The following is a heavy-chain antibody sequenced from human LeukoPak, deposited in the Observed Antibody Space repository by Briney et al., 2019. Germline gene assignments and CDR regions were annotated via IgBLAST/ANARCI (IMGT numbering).Heavy chain of an antibody. CDR3: IRDFRSADL. CDR2: IYVDGRTT. Sequence: GGSLRLSCVASGFTFSNYWMHWVRQPPGKGLVWVTRIYVDGRTTNYADSVKGRFTISRDNAKNTVYLEMNSLGVEDTATYYCIRDFRSADLWGQGTLVTVTS. CDR1: GFTFSNYW. V-gene: IGHV3-74*01. J-gene: IGHJ5*02.